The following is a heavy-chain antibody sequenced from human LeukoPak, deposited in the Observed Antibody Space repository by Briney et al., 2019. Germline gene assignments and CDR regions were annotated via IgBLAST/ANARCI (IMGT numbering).Heavy chain of an antibody. CDR3: ARLGKDILTGYYYYYYYYMDV. Sequence: KPSETLSLTCAVYGVSFSGYYWSWIRQPPGKGLEWIGEINHSGSNNYNPSLRSRVTISVDTSKNQFSLKLSSVTAADTAVYYCARLGKDILTGYYYYYYYYMDVWGKGTTVTISS. CDR2: INHSGSN. CDR1: GVSFSGYY. D-gene: IGHD3-9*01. V-gene: IGHV4-34*01. J-gene: IGHJ6*03.